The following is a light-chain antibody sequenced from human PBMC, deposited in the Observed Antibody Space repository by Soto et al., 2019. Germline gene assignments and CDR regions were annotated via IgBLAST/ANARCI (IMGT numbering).Light chain of an antibody. CDR3: QQYNSPWT. V-gene: IGKV1-5*01. J-gene: IGKJ1*01. CDR2: DAS. Sequence: DIQMTQSPSTLSASVGDRVTITCRASQSISSWLAWYQQKPGKAPKLLIYDASSFESGVPSRFSGSGSGTKIPPHISRLQADDFATYYLQQYNSPWTFGQGTKVEIK. CDR1: QSISSW.